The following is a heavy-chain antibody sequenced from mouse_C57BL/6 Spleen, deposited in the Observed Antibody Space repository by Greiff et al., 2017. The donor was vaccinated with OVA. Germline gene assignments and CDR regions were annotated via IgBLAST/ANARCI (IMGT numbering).Heavy chain of an antibody. Sequence: VQLQQSGAELVKPGASVKISCKASGYAFSSYWMNWVKQRPGKGLEWIGQNYPGDGDTNYNGKFKGKATLTADKSSSTAYMQLSSLTSEDSAVYFCARSGDGYYGYFDVWGTGTTVTVSS. CDR1: GYAFSSYW. V-gene: IGHV1-80*01. CDR3: ARSGDGYYGYFDV. CDR2: NYPGDGDT. J-gene: IGHJ1*03. D-gene: IGHD2-3*01.